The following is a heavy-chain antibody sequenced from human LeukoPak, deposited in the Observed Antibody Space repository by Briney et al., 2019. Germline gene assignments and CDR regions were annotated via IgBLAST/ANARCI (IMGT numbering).Heavy chain of an antibody. D-gene: IGHD6-13*01. Sequence: KSSETLSLTCTVSGGSISSYYWSWIRQPPGKGLEWIGEINHSGSTNYNPSLKSRVTISVDTSKNQFSLKLSSVTAADTAVYYCARARVSRGFSYWGQGTLVTVSS. CDR1: GGSISSYY. CDR2: INHSGST. J-gene: IGHJ4*02. CDR3: ARARVSRGFSY. V-gene: IGHV4-34*01.